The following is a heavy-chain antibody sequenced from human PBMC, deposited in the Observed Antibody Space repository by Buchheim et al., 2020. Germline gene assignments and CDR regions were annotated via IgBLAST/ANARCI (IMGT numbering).Heavy chain of an antibody. V-gene: IGHV3-33*01. CDR3: ARYNYYYYYGMDV. CDR1: GFTFSSYG. Sequence: QVQLVESGGGVVQPGRSLRLSCAASGFTFSSYGMHWARQAPGKGLEWVAVIWYDGSNKYYADSVKGRFTISKDNSKNTLFLQMNSLRAEDTAVYYCARYNYYYYYGMDVWGQGTT. D-gene: IGHD1-14*01. J-gene: IGHJ6*02. CDR2: IWYDGSNK.